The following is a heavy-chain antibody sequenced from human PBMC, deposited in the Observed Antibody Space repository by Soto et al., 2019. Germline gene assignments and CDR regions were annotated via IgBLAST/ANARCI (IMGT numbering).Heavy chain of an antibody. Sequence: QVQLRQWGAGLLKPSETLVLTCAVSGGSFTDYYWGWIRQSPGKGLEWIGEINHSASSTYNPSLARRVTLIVDTSKKQFSLRLTSVTAADTAMYYCARGEYESSGLYSWAPLGFDVWGQGTTVTVSS. J-gene: IGHJ6*02. D-gene: IGHD3-22*01. CDR3: ARGEYESSGLYSWAPLGFDV. V-gene: IGHV4-34*01. CDR1: GGSFTDYY. CDR2: INHSASS.